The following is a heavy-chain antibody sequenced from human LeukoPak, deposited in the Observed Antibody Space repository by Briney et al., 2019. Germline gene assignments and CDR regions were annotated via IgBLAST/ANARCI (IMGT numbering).Heavy chain of an antibody. V-gene: IGHV1-2*02. CDR3: ARFFEYSTSSLDY. CDR1: GYTFTGYY. D-gene: IGHD6-6*01. J-gene: IGHJ4*02. CDR2: INPNSGDT. Sequence: ASVKVSCKASGYTFTGYYIHWVRQAPGQGLEWMGWINPNSGDTNYAQKFQGRVSMTRDTSISTAYMELGSLTSDDTAVFYCARFFEYSTSSLDYWGQGALVTVSS.